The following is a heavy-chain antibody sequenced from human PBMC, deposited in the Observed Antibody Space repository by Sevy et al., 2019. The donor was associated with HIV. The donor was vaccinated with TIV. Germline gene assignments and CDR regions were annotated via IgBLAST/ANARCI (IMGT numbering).Heavy chain of an antibody. D-gene: IGHD3-10*01. Sequence: SQTLSLTCVISGDSVSSNSAAWNWIRQSPSRGLEWLGRTYYRSRWYNDYAVSVKSRIIINPDTSKNQFSLQLNSVTPEDTAMYYCARGDYYGSGSFYYYYGMDVWGQGTSVTVSS. J-gene: IGHJ6*02. CDR1: GDSVSSNSAA. V-gene: IGHV6-1*01. CDR2: TYYRSRWYN. CDR3: ARGDYYGSGSFYYYYGMDV.